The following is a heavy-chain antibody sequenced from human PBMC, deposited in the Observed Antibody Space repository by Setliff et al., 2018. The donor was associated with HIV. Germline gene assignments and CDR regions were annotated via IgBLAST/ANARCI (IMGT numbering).Heavy chain of an antibody. CDR3: AKGAGFYGDYTFDH. Sequence: SETLSLTCTVSGSSINIHYWSWIRQSPGKAFEWIGYIYSTGSTNYNPSLQSRVTISMVASRNQFSLKVTSVTAADTAAYYCAKGAGFYGDYTFDHWGQGRQVTVSS. D-gene: IGHD4-17*01. CDR1: GSSINIHY. J-gene: IGHJ4*02. V-gene: IGHV4-59*11. CDR2: IYSTGST.